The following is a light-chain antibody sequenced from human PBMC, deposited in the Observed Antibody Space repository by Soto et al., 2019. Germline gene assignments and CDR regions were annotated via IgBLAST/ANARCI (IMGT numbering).Light chain of an antibody. CDR1: QSVSNNY. Sequence: EIVLTQSPGTLSLSPGERAPLSCRASQSVSNNYLAWYQQKPGQAPRLLIYDASNRATGIPARFSGSGSGTDFTLTISSLEPEDFAVYYCQQRSNWITFGQGTRLEIK. V-gene: IGKV3-11*01. CDR2: DAS. J-gene: IGKJ5*01. CDR3: QQRSNWIT.